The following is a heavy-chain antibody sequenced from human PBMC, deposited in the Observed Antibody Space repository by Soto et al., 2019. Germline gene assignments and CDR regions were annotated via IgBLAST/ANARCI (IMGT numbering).Heavy chain of an antibody. D-gene: IGHD2-15*01. CDR3: ARHVPGYCSGGSCYPNYFDY. CDR2: IYYSGST. CDR1: GGSISSSSYY. V-gene: IGHV4-39*01. J-gene: IGHJ4*02. Sequence: SETLSLTCTVSGGSISSSSYYWGWIRQPPGKGLEWIGSIYYSGSTYYNPSLKSRVTISVDTSKNQFSLKLSSVTAADTAVYYCARHVPGYCSGGSCYPNYFDYWGQGTLVTVSS.